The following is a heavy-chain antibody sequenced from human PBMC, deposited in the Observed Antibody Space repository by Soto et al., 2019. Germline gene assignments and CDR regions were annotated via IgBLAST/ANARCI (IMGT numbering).Heavy chain of an antibody. V-gene: IGHV4-31*03. Sequence: QVQLQESGPGLVKPSQTLSLTCTVSGGSISSGGYYWSWIRQHPGKGLEWIGYIYYSGSTYYNPSLKSRVTIPVDTSNNQSSLKLSSVTAADTAVYYCARDLRLRGSHGMDVSGQGTTVTVSS. J-gene: IGHJ6*02. CDR2: IYYSGST. D-gene: IGHD3-10*01. CDR3: ARDLRLRGSHGMDV. CDR1: GGSISSGGYY.